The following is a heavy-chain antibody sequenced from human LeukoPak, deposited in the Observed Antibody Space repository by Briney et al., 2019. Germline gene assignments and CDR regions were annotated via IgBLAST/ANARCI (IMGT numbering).Heavy chain of an antibody. CDR2: INPNSGGT. CDR3: ARITFGGVAIDY. Sequence: ASVKVSCKASGYTFTGYYMHWVRQAPGQGLEWMGWINPNSGGTNYAQKFQGRVTMTRDTSISTAYMELSRLRSDDTAVYYCARITFGGVAIDYWGQGTLVTVSS. CDR1: GYTFTGYY. V-gene: IGHV1-2*02. J-gene: IGHJ4*02. D-gene: IGHD3-16*01.